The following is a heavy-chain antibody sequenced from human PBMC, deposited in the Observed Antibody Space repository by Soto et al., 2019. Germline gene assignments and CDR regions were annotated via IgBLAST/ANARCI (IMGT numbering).Heavy chain of an antibody. Sequence: GASVKVSCKASGGTFSSYAISWVRQAPGQRLEWMGGIIPIFGTANYAQKFQGRVTITADESTSTAYMEMSSLRPEDTAVYYCAGGEEAMIVVVEWAFDIWGQGTLVTVSS. V-gene: IGHV1-69*13. J-gene: IGHJ3*02. D-gene: IGHD3-22*01. CDR3: AGGEEAMIVVVEWAFDI. CDR2: IIPIFGTA. CDR1: GGTFSSYA.